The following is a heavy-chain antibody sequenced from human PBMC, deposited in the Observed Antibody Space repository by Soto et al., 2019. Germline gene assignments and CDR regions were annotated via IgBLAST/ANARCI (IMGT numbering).Heavy chain of an antibody. CDR3: ARDLSSASYYFDY. CDR2: INPNSGGT. J-gene: IGHJ4*02. CDR1: GYTFTGYY. Sequence: ASVKVSCKASGYTFTGYYMHWVRQAPGQGLERMGWINPNSGGTNYAQKFQGRVTMTRDTSISTAYMELSRLRSDDTAVYYCARDLSSASYYFDYWGQGTLVTVSS. V-gene: IGHV1-2*02.